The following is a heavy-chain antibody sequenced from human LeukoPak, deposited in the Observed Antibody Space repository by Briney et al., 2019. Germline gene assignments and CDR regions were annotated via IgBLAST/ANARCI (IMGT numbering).Heavy chain of an antibody. D-gene: IGHD3-10*01. CDR2: ISPGDSNT. Sequence: GESLKISCKASGYKFTSYWIGWVRQMPGKGLEWMGIISPGDSNTRYSPSFQGQITISADKSISTAYLQWGSLKASDTAMYYCAREYYGSAKHWGQGTLVTVSA. CDR3: AREYYGSAKH. J-gene: IGHJ4*02. V-gene: IGHV5-51*01. CDR1: GYKFTSYW.